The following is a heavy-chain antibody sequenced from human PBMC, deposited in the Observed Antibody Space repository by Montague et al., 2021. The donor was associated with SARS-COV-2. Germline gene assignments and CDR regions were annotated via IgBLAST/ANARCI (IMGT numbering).Heavy chain of an antibody. CDR3: ASQVPDFWRGIDN. CDR1: GGSISSYY. V-gene: IGHV4-59*01. J-gene: IGHJ4*02. D-gene: IGHD3-3*01. Sequence: SETLSLTCTVSGGSISSYYWSWIRQPPGKGLEWIGYIYYSGSTNYNPSLKSRVTISVDTSKNQFSLKLSSVTAADTAVYYCASQVPDFWRGIDNWGQGTMVTVSS. CDR2: IYYSGST.